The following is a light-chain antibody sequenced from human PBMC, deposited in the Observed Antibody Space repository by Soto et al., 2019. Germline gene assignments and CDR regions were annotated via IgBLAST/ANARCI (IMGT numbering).Light chain of an antibody. V-gene: IGKV3-15*01. CDR3: QQYNNWPWT. CDR2: GAS. Sequence: EIVMTQSPATLSVSPGERATLSCRASQDIRSSLAWYQQKPGQAPRLLIYGASTRATGIPARFSGSGSGTEFTLTISSLQSEDFAVYYCQQYNNWPWTFGQGTKVDI. CDR1: QDIRSS. J-gene: IGKJ1*01.